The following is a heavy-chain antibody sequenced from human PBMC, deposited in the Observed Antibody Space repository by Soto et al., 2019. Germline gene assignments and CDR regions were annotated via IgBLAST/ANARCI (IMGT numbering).Heavy chain of an antibody. CDR1: GGSISSGGYY. CDR3: ARGSSIAGLYYGMDV. J-gene: IGHJ6*02. D-gene: IGHD6-6*01. Sequence: PSETLSLTCTVSGGSISSGGYYWTCIRQHPGKGLEWIGYNYYSGITYYNPSLKSRVTISLDTSKNQFSLKLSSVTAADTAVYYCARGSSIAGLYYGMDVWGQGTTVTV. V-gene: IGHV4-31*03. CDR2: NYYSGIT.